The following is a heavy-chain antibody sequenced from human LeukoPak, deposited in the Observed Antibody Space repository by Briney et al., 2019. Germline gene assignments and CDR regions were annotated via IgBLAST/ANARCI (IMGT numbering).Heavy chain of an antibody. CDR3: ARDITRYYDSSGRNWFDP. J-gene: IGHJ5*02. Sequence: GGSLRLSCEASGFSFSSYSMNWVRQAPGKGLEWVSYISSGSETIYYADSVKGRFTISRDNAKNSLYLQMNSLRAEDTAVYYCARDITRYYDSSGRNWFDPWGQGTLVTVSS. CDR2: ISSGSETI. V-gene: IGHV3-48*04. CDR1: GFSFSSYS. D-gene: IGHD3-22*01.